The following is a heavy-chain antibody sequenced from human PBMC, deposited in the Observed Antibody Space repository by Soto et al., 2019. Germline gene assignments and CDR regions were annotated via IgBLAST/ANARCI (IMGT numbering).Heavy chain of an antibody. CDR1: GQSFSGHS. Sequence: QVQLQQWCAGLVKPSETLSLSCAVYGQSFSGHSWAWIRQPPGKGLEWLGEINESGSTYYNPSLKIRVTISTDTSKNQFSLKLSSVSAADTAAYFCARGSGIVALPGELEDVNYDYWGQGTLINVSS. CDR3: ARGSGIVALPGELEDVNYDY. J-gene: IGHJ4*02. CDR2: INESGST. D-gene: IGHD1-1*01. V-gene: IGHV4-34*01.